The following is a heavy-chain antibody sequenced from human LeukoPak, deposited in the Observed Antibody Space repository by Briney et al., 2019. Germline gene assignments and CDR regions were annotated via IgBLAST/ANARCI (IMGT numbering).Heavy chain of an antibody. D-gene: IGHD2-2*01. Sequence: SETLSLTCAVYGGSFSDYYWSWIRQPPGKGLEWIGEINHSGSTNYNPSLKSRVTISVDTSKNQFSLKLSSVTAADTAVYYCAAIVVVTAANWFDPWGQGTLVTVSS. V-gene: IGHV4-34*01. CDR3: AAIVVVTAANWFDP. CDR2: INHSGST. CDR1: GGSFSDYY. J-gene: IGHJ5*02.